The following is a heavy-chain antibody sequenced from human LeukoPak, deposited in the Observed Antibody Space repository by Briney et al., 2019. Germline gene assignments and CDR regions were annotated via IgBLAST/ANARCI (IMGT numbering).Heavy chain of an antibody. CDR2: IIPIFGTA. Sequence: SVKVSRKASGGTFSSYAISWVRQAPGQGLEWMGRIIPIFGTANYAQKFQGRVTITTDESTSTAYMELSSLRSEDTAVHYCAREALNPSYYDFWSGYPFDYWGQGTLVTVSS. CDR1: GGTFSSYA. J-gene: IGHJ4*02. D-gene: IGHD3-3*01. V-gene: IGHV1-69*05. CDR3: AREALNPSYYDFWSGYPFDY.